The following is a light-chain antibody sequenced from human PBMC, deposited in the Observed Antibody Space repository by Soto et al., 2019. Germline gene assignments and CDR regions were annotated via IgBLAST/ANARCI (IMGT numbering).Light chain of an antibody. J-gene: IGLJ1*01. CDR1: RSDVGAYNY. CDR3: SSFTSRFTFV. Sequence: QSVLIQPPSVSGSPGQSVTISCTGTRSDVGAYNYVSWYQQHPGKAPKLMISEVTNRPSGVSDRFSGSKSGNTASLTISGLQAEDEADYYCSSFTSRFTFVFGTGTKVTVL. CDR2: EVT. V-gene: IGLV2-14*01.